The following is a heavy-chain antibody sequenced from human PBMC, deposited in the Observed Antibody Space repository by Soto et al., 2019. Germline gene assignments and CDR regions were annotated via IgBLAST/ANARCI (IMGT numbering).Heavy chain of an antibody. D-gene: IGHD3-9*01. CDR3: ARRGLRYLVYGMDV. Sequence: SETLSLTCAVYGGSFIGYYLSWIRQPPGKGLEWIGEISPSGSTNYNPSLKSRVTISVDTSKTQFSLKLSSVTVADTAVYYCARRGLRYLVYGMDVWGQGTTVTVSS. V-gene: IGHV4-34*01. CDR1: GGSFIGYY. J-gene: IGHJ6*02. CDR2: ISPSGST.